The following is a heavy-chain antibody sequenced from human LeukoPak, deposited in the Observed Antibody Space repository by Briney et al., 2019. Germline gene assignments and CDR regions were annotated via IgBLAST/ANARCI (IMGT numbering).Heavy chain of an antibody. Sequence: SETLSLTCTVSGGSISSYYWSWIRQPPGKGLEWIGYIYYSGSTNYNPSLKSRVTMSVDTSKNQFSLKLSSVTAADTAVYYCARRGDDFWSVPFDPWGQGTLVTVSS. J-gene: IGHJ5*02. V-gene: IGHV4-59*08. D-gene: IGHD3-3*01. CDR2: IYYSGST. CDR1: GGSISSYY. CDR3: ARRGDDFWSVPFDP.